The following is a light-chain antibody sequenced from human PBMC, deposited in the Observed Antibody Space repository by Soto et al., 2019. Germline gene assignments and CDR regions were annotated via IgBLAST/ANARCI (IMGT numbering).Light chain of an antibody. CDR2: GNS. Sequence: QSVLTQPPSVSGAPGQGVTISCTGSSSNIGAGYDVHWYQQLPGTAPKLLIYGNSNRPSGVPDRFSGSKSDTSASLAITGLQAEDEADYYCQSYDSSLSGYVFGTGTKVTVL. V-gene: IGLV1-40*01. J-gene: IGLJ1*01. CDR3: QSYDSSLSGYV. CDR1: SSNIGAGYD.